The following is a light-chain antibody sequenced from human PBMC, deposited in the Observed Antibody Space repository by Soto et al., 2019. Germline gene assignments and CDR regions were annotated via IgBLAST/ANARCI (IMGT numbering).Light chain of an antibody. J-gene: IGKJ5*01. V-gene: IGKV3-15*01. CDR2: GTS. CDR1: QSVGSN. CDR3: QQYNNWPSIT. Sequence: EIVMTQSPATLSVSPGERATLSCRASQSVGSNLAWYQRKPGQAPRLLIYGTSTRATGIPARFSGSGSGTEFTLTISSLQSEDFAVYYCQQYNNWPSITFGQGTRLEIK.